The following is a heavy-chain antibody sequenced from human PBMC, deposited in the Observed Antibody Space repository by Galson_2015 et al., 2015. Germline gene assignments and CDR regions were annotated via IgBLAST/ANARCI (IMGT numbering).Heavy chain of an antibody. D-gene: IGHD3-22*01. J-gene: IGHJ4*02. Sequence: SCKASGYTFTSNAVHWLRQAPGQRPEWMGWIDTANGNTRYSHKFQGRVTITRDTSACTAYMELSSLISEDTALYYCAKDKKDESSDYFYFDYWGQGTLVTVSS. CDR1: GYTFTSNA. CDR3: AKDKKDESSDYFYFDY. V-gene: IGHV1-3*04. CDR2: IDTANGNT.